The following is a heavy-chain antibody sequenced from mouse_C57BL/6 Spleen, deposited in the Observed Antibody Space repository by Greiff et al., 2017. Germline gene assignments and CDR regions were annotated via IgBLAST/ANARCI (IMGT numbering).Heavy chain of an antibody. J-gene: IGHJ4*01. CDR2: IWRGGST. V-gene: IGHV2-5*01. CDR1: GFSLTSYG. Sequence: VQLVESGPGLVQPSQSLSITCTVSGFSLTSYGVPWVRQSPGKGLEWLGVIWRGGSTDYNAAFMSRLSITKDNSKSQVFFKMNSLQADDTAIYYCAIYYYGSSQYYYAMDYWGQGTSVTVSS. D-gene: IGHD1-1*01. CDR3: AIYYYGSSQYYYAMDY.